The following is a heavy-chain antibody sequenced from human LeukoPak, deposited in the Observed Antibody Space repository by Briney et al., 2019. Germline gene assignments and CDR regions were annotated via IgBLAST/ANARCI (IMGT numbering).Heavy chain of an antibody. CDR2: IRSKAYGGTT. CDR1: GFTFGDYA. D-gene: IGHD1-26*01. V-gene: IGHV3-49*04. CDR3: TSPHYSGRSYYFDY. Sequence: GRSLRLSCTASGFTFGDYAMSWVRQAPGKGLEWVGFIRSKAYGGTTEYAASVKGRFTISRDDSKSIAYLQMNSLKTEDTAVYYCTSPHYSGRSYYFDYWGQGTLVTVSS. J-gene: IGHJ4*02.